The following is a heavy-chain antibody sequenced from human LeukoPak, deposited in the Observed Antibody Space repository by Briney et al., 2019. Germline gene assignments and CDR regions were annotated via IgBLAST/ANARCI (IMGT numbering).Heavy chain of an antibody. CDR1: GGSISSSSYS. Sequence: SETLSLTCTVSGGSISSSSYSWGWIRQPPGKGLEGIGSIYYSGSSYYNPSLKSRITISVDTSKNQFSLKLSSVTAADTAVYYCAIGGGGYPIELFDYWGQGTLVTVSS. J-gene: IGHJ4*02. D-gene: IGHD3-22*01. CDR2: IYYSGSS. V-gene: IGHV4-39*01. CDR3: AIGGGGYPIELFDY.